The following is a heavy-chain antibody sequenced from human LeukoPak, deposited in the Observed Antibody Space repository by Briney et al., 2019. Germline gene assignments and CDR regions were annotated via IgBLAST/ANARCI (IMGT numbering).Heavy chain of an antibody. V-gene: IGHV4-39*07. CDR1: GVSISSSNSY. CDR3: ARELGYCSSTSCYRRKAHFDY. CDR2: IYYSGNT. D-gene: IGHD2-2*01. Sequence: SETLSLTCAVSGVSISSSNSYWGWIRQPPGKGLEWIGSIYYSGNTYYNASLKSRVTISVDKSKNQFSLKLSSVTAADTAVYYCARELGYCSSTSCYRRKAHFDYWGQGTLVTVSS. J-gene: IGHJ4*02.